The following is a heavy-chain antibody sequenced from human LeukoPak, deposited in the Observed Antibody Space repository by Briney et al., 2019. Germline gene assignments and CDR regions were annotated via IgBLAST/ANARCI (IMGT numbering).Heavy chain of an antibody. V-gene: IGHV3-48*04. CDR3: ARVTDSNDAFDI. CDR2: ISSSGSTI. D-gene: IGHD2-21*01. J-gene: IGHJ3*02. CDR1: GFTFSSYA. Sequence: GGSLRLSCAASGFTFSSYAMSWVRQAPGKGLEWVSYISSSGSTIYYADSVKGRFTISRDNAKNSLYLQMNSLRAEDTAVYYCARVTDSNDAFDIWGQGTMVTVSS.